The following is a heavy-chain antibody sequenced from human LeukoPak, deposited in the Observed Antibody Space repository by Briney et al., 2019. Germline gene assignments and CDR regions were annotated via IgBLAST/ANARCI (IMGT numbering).Heavy chain of an antibody. Sequence: GGSLRLSCAASGFTFSNYAIHWVRQAPGKGLEWVAFISYDGSIKYYADSAKGRFTISRDNSKNTLYLQMNSLRAEDTAVYFCARDFRNNGGNLDYWGQGTLVTVSS. CDR3: ARDFRNNGGNLDY. CDR2: ISYDGSIK. D-gene: IGHD4-23*01. J-gene: IGHJ4*02. V-gene: IGHV3-30*04. CDR1: GFTFSNYA.